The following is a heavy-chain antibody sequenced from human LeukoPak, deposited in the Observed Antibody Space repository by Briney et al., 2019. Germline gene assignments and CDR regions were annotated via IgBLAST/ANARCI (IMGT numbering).Heavy chain of an antibody. D-gene: IGHD3-22*01. CDR1: GFTFSSYS. CDR2: ISSSSSYI. V-gene: IGHV3-21*01. Sequence: GGSLRLSCAASGFTFSSYSMNWVRQAPGKGLEWVSSISSSSSYIYYADSVKGRFTISRDNSKNSLYLQMNSLRAEDTAVYYCAKAGPFYDSSGYYDYYMDVWGKGTTVTISS. CDR3: AKAGPFYDSSGYYDYYMDV. J-gene: IGHJ6*03.